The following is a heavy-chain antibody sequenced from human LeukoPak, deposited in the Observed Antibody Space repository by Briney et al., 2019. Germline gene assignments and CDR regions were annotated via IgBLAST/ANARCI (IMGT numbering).Heavy chain of an antibody. V-gene: IGHV5-51*01. CDR2: IYPGDSNI. Sequence: GESLKISCKGSGYRFTSYWIVWVRQTPGKGLEWMGMIYPGDSNIRYSPSFQGQVTISADRSISTAYLQWSSLKASDTAMYYCARHPNVGATHYYYGMDVWGQGTTVTVSS. D-gene: IGHD1-26*01. CDR3: ARHPNVGATHYYYGMDV. CDR1: GYRFTSYW. J-gene: IGHJ6*02.